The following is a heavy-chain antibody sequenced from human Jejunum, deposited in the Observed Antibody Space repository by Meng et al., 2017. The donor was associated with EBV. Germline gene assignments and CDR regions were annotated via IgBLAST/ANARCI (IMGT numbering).Heavy chain of an antibody. CDR2: LRASDGST. J-gene: IGHJ4*02. CDR3: AKVDGSGFDYKLTDY. CDR1: GFPFSIYV. D-gene: IGHD3-10*01. Sequence: VQLLGSGGGLVHPGGSLRLSCAAFGFPFSIYVMTWFRQAPGKGLEWVSSLRASDGSTYYADSVKGRFTISRDNSNNMLYLQMNGLRAEDTARYYCAKVDGSGFDYKLTDYWGQGTLVTVSS. V-gene: IGHV3-23*01.